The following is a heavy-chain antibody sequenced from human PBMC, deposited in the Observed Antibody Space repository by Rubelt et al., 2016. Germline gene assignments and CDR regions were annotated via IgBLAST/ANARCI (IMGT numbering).Heavy chain of an antibody. D-gene: IGHD2-15*01. CDR3: ARGSGVAATLDWYDP. Sequence: QVQLQESGPGLVKPSQTLSLTCTVSGGSISSGGYYWSWIRQHPGKGLEWIGYIYYSGSTYYNPSLKSRVTISVDTSKNQFSLRVRAGTAAEMALYDCARGSGVAATLDWYDPWGQGTLVTVSS. CDR1: GGSISSGGYY. CDR2: IYYSGST. V-gene: IGHV4-31*03. J-gene: IGHJ5*02.